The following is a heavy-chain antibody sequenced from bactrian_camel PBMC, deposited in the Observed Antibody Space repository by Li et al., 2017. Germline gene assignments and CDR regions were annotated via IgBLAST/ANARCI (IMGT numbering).Heavy chain of an antibody. CDR1: GPTSSRKC. D-gene: IGHD2*01. J-gene: IGHJ4*01. V-gene: IGHV3-3*01. Sequence: HVQLVESGGDSVQAGGSLRLSCVISGPTSSRKCMAWFRQAPGKEREGVASFGFTTSYHDSVKGRFTISKDNANNTVNLMMNSLKPEDTAMYYCAANFGPYCSGPYLARRANFEGQGTQVTVS. CDR2: FGFTT.